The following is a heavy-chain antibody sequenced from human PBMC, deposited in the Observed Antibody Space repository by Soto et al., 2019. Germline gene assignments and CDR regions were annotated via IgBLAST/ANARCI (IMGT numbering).Heavy chain of an antibody. V-gene: IGHV1-46*01. Sequence: ASVKVSCKASGYTFTSYYMHWVRQAPGQGLEWMGIINPSGGSTSYAQKFQGRVTVTRDTSTSTVYMELSSLRSEDTAVYYCARDLRINGMDVWGQGTTVTVSS. CDR1: GYTFTSYY. D-gene: IGHD1-20*01. CDR2: INPSGGST. CDR3: ARDLRINGMDV. J-gene: IGHJ6*02.